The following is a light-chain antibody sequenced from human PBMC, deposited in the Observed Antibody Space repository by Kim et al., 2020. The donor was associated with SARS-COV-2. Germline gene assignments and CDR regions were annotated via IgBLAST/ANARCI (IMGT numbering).Light chain of an antibody. CDR3: QQYDDLPLT. Sequence: DIQMTQSPSSLSASVGDRLTITCQASQDISKSLNWYHQKPGKAPKLLIFDTSKLQVGVPSRFSGSGSGTEFTFTISSLQPEDVGTYYCQQYDDLPLTFGGGTRVGI. V-gene: IGKV1-33*01. CDR1: QDISKS. J-gene: IGKJ4*01. CDR2: DTS.